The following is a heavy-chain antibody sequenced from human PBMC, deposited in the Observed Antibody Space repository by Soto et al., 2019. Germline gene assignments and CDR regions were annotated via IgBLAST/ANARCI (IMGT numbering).Heavy chain of an antibody. CDR2: IYHSGRA. J-gene: IGHJ5*02. CDR3: ARSEKYYYDTSGYPNWFDR. D-gene: IGHD3-22*01. Sequence: QLQLQESSSGLVKPSQTLSLTCAVSGVSISSGGYSWSWIRQPPGKGLEWIGYIYHSGRAFYNPSLKSRVTISLDRSKNKFSLKLSSVTAADTAVYYCARSEKYYYDTSGYPNWFDRWGQGTLVTVSS. V-gene: IGHV4-30-2*01. CDR1: GVSISSGGYS.